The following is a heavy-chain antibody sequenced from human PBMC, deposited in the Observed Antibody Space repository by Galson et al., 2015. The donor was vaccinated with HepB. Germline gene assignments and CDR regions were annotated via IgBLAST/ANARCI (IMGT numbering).Heavy chain of an antibody. J-gene: IGHJ4*02. V-gene: IGHV3-33*08. CDR1: GFTFSSYG. Sequence: SLRLSCAASGFTFSSYGMHWVRQAPGKGLEWVAVIWYDGSNKYYADSVKGRFTISRDNSKNTLYLQMNSLRAEDTAVYYCARDYEYCSSTSCSVDYWGQGTLVTVSS. CDR3: ARDYEYCSSTSCSVDY. CDR2: IWYDGSNK. D-gene: IGHD2-2*01.